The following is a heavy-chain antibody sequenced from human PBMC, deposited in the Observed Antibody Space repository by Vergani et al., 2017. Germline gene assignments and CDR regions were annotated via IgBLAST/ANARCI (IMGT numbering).Heavy chain of an antibody. CDR1: GFTFSSYA. CDR2: ISSSSSYI. V-gene: IGHV3-21*01. J-gene: IGHJ3*02. CDR3: ARVLSVWALGYCSGGSCPYDAFVI. D-gene: IGHD2-15*01. Sequence: EVQLLESGGGLVQPGGSLRLSCAASGFTFSSYAMSWVRQAPGKGLEWVSAISSSSSYIYYADSVKGRFTISRDNAKNSLYLQMNSLRAEDTAVYYCARVLSVWALGYCSGGSCPYDAFVIWGQGTMVTVSS.